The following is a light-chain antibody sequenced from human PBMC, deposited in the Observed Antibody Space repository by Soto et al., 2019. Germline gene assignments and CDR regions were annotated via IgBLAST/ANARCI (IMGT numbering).Light chain of an antibody. Sequence: DVQMTQSPSSLSASVGDRVTITCRASRDISSSLAWYQQKPGKVPKLLIYAASTLHAGVQSRFSGSGSGTFFTLTINSLQPEDVSTYYCQKYNGAPTTFGRGTRLEIK. CDR3: QKYNGAPTT. CDR2: AAS. V-gene: IGKV1-27*01. J-gene: IGKJ2*01. CDR1: RDISSS.